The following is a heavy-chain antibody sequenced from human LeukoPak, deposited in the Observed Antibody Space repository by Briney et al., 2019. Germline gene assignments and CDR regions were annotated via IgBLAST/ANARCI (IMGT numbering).Heavy chain of an antibody. J-gene: IGHJ3*02. Sequence: GGSLRLSCAASGFTFSSYEMNWVRQAPGKGLEWVSYISSSGSTIYYADSVKGRFTISRDNAKNSLYLQMNSLRAEDTAVYYCARGGFNYGAFDIWGQGTMVTVSS. V-gene: IGHV3-48*03. CDR1: GFTFSSYE. CDR2: ISSSGSTI. D-gene: IGHD5-24*01. CDR3: ARGGFNYGAFDI.